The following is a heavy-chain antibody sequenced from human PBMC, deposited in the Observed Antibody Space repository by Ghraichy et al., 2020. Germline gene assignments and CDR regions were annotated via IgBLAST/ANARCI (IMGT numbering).Heavy chain of an antibody. V-gene: IGHV3-48*02. J-gene: IGHJ3*02. Sequence: SCTASGVTFRSYSMNWVRQAPGKGLEWVSYIIDRSRIHYADSVKGRFTISRDNVRKSLYLQMKSLRDEDTAVYYCARGSSTTDAFDTWGQGTMLTVSS. CDR3: ARGSSTTDAFDT. CDR1: GVTFRSYS. CDR2: IIDRSRI. D-gene: IGHD1-14*01.